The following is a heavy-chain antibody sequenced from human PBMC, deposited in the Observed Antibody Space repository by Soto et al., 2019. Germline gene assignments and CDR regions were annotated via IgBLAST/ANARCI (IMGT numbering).Heavy chain of an antibody. CDR1: GGSISSGGYY. Sequence: SETLSLTCTVSGGSISSGGYYWSWIRQHPGKGLEWIGYIYYSGSIYYNPSLKSRVTMSVDTSKNLFSLKLSSVTAADTAVYFCAREDDGGDRDYYVLDVWGQGTTVIVSS. CDR3: AREDDGGDRDYYVLDV. V-gene: IGHV4-30-4*08. J-gene: IGHJ6*02. D-gene: IGHD2-21*02. CDR2: IYYSGSI.